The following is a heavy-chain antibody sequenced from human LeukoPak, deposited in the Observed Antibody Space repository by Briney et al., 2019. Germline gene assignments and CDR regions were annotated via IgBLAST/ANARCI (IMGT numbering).Heavy chain of an antibody. Sequence: ASVSVSCKASGYTFTSYGISWVLQAPGQGLEWMGWISAYNGNTNYAQKLQGRVTMTTDTSTSTAYMELRSLRSDDTAVYYCARVWHSSGYYYGRSDAFDIWGQGTMVTVSS. V-gene: IGHV1-18*01. J-gene: IGHJ3*02. CDR3: ARVWHSSGYYYGRSDAFDI. D-gene: IGHD3-22*01. CDR1: GYTFTSYG. CDR2: ISAYNGNT.